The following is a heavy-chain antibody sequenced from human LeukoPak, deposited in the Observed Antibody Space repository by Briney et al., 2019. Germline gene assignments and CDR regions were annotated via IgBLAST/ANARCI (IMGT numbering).Heavy chain of an antibody. CDR2: INAYNDNT. CDR1: GYTFTSYG. V-gene: IGHV1-18*01. D-gene: IGHD1-26*01. J-gene: IGHJ4*02. Sequence: ASVKVSCKASGYTFTSYGISWVRQAPGQGLEWMGWINAYNDNTNYAQKFQGRVTMTTDTSTSTAYMELRSLRSDDTAVYYCARDSGSGSNDYWGQGTLVTVSS. CDR3: ARDSGSGSNDY.